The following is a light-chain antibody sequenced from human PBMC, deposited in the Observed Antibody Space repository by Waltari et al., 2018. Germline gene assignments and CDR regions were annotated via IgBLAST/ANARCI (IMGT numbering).Light chain of an antibody. CDR2: WAS. CDR3: QQYFGLPLT. J-gene: IGKJ4*01. V-gene: IGKV4-1*01. Sequence: DIVMTQSPDSLAVSLGERATINCKSSQSVLYSANSKHYLAWYQEKPGQPTKVLIYWASTREYGVPDRFSGSGSGTDSTLTISSLQAEDVAVYYCQQYFGLPLTFGGGTKLEIK. CDR1: QSVLYSANSKHY.